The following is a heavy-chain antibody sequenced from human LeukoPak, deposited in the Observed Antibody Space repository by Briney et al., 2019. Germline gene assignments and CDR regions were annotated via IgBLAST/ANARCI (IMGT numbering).Heavy chain of an antibody. D-gene: IGHD3-22*01. CDR3: AKGNYYERDAFDI. Sequence: GGSLRLFCAASGFTFSSYAMSWVRQAPGKGLEWVSVISGSGGSTYYADSVKGRFTISRDNSKNTLYLQMNSLRAEDTAVYYCAKGNYYERDAFDIWGQGTMVTVSS. V-gene: IGHV3-23*01. CDR1: GFTFSSYA. J-gene: IGHJ3*02. CDR2: ISGSGGST.